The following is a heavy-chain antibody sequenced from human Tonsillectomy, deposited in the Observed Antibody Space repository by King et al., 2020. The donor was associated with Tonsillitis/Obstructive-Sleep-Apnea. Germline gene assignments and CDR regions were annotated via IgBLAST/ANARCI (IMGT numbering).Heavy chain of an antibody. CDR1: GGSISSYY. V-gene: IGHV4-59*01. CDR3: ARELNLGGYRGYPEYYFDY. J-gene: IGHJ4*02. D-gene: IGHD5-12*01. CDR2: IYYSRST. Sequence: QLQESGPGLVKPSETLSLTCTVSGGSISSYYWSWIRQPPGKGLEWIGYIYYSRSTNYNPSLKSRVTISVDTSKNQFSLKLNSVTAADTAVYYCARELNLGGYRGYPEYYFDYWGQGTLVTVSS.